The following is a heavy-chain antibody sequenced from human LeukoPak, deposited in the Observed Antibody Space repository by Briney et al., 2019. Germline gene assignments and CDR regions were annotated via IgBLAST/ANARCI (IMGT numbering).Heavy chain of an antibody. Sequence: ASVKVSCKASGYTFTSYDINWARQATGQGLEWMGWMNPNSGNTGYAQKFQGRVTMTRNTSISTAYMELSSLRSEDTAVYYCARGGDIVVAPAKQARPKNWFDPWGQGTLVTVSS. CDR3: ARGGDIVVAPAKQARPKNWFDP. CDR1: GYTFTSYD. V-gene: IGHV1-8*01. D-gene: IGHD2-2*01. J-gene: IGHJ5*02. CDR2: MNPNSGNT.